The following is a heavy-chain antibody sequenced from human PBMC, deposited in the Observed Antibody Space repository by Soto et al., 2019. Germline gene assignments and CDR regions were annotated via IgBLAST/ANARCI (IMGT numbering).Heavy chain of an antibody. CDR3: ATTSGYSYSNWFDP. CDR2: INPNSGGT. V-gene: IGHV1-2*02. J-gene: IGHJ5*02. CDR1: GYTFPDYF. D-gene: IGHD3-3*01. Sequence: SVKVAFRASGYTFPDYFMHWLRQAPGQELAWVGWINPNSGGTNYAQKFQGSVTMTRDTSISTAYMELSRLRSDDTAVYYCATTSGYSYSNWFDPWGQGTLVTVSS.